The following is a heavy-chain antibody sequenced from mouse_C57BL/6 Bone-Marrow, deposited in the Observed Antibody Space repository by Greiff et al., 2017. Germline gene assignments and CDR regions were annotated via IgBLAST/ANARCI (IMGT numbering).Heavy chain of an antibody. CDR2: IDPENGDT. D-gene: IGHD2-4*01. CDR3: TACSYDYPFAY. CDR1: GFNIKDDY. V-gene: IGHV14-4*01. Sequence: EVQLQQSGAELVRPGASVKLSCTASGFNIKDDYMHWVKQRPEQGLEWIGWIDPENGDTEYATKFQGKATITADTSSNTAYLQLSSLTSEDTAVYYCTACSYDYPFAYWGQGTLVTVYA. J-gene: IGHJ3*01.